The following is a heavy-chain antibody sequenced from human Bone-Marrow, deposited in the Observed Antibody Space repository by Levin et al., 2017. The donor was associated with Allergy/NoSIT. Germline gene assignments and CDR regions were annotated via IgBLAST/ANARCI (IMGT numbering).Heavy chain of an antibody. V-gene: IGHV3-30*03. CDR2: ISYHGTDK. Sequence: GGSLRLSCAASGFTFRSYGFHWVRQAPGKGLEWVTFISYHGTDKYYADSVKGRFTISRDNSNNTVDLLMDSLRADDTAIYYCARDLIWSGSYLDFWGQGILVTVSP. D-gene: IGHD3-3*01. CDR3: ARDLIWSGSYLDF. J-gene: IGHJ4*02. CDR1: GFTFRSYG.